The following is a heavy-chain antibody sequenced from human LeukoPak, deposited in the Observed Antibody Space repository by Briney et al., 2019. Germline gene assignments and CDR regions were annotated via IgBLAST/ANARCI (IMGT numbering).Heavy chain of an antibody. CDR1: GFTFSSYG. CDR3: ARDYSPQYYYDSSGYTAFDI. J-gene: IGHJ3*02. D-gene: IGHD3-22*01. V-gene: IGHV3-33*01. CDR2: IWYDGSNK. Sequence: GGSLRLSCAASGFTFSSYGMHWVRQAPGKGLEWVAVIWYDGSNKYYADSVKGRFTISRVNSKNTLYLQMNSLRAEDTAVYYCARDYSPQYYYDSSGYTAFDIWGQGTMVTVSS.